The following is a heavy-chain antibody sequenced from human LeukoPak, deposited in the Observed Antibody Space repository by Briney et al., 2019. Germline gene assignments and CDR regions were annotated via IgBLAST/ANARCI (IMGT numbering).Heavy chain of an antibody. CDR2: ISSDGTTT. Sequence: PGGSLRLSCAASGFPFSIYWMRWVRHAPGEGLVWVSRISSDGTTTTYADSVKGRFTISRDNAKNTLYLEVRSLRAEDTAVYFCARDADGPGSLIDYWGQGTLVTVSS. CDR3: ARDADGPGSLIDY. D-gene: IGHD2-8*01. CDR1: GFPFSIYW. J-gene: IGHJ4*02. V-gene: IGHV3-74*01.